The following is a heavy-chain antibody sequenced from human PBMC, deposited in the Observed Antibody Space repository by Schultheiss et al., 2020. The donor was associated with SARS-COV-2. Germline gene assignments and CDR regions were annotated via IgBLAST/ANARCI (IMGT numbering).Heavy chain of an antibody. D-gene: IGHD4-11*01. V-gene: IGHV4-39*07. CDR3: ARDGPREITTLGSLPYYYHYYGMDV. Sequence: SETLSLTCTVSGGSISSSSYYWGWIRQPPGKGLEWIGSIYYSGSTYYNPSLKSRVTISVDTSKNQFSLKLTSVTAADTAMYYCARDGPREITTLGSLPYYYHYYGMDVWGQGTTVTVSS. CDR2: IYYSGST. CDR1: GGSISSSSYY. J-gene: IGHJ6*02.